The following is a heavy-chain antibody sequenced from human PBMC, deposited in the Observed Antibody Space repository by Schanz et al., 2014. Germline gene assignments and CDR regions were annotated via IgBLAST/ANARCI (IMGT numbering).Heavy chain of an antibody. CDR2: IIFTDGRT. J-gene: IGHJ2*01. CDR1: GFTFSSYA. Sequence: EVQLLESGGGLVQPGGSLRLSCAASGFTFSSYAMTWVRQAPGRGLEWVSIIFTDGRTYYADSVKGRFTISRDNSKNTLYLQMSSLRAEDTAVYYCARNRGSGGQNWYFDLWGRGTLVTVTS. D-gene: IGHD1-26*01. CDR3: ARNRGSGGQNWYFDL. V-gene: IGHV3-23*03.